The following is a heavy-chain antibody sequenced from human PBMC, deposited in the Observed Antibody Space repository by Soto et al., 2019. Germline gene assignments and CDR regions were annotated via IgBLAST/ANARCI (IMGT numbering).Heavy chain of an antibody. CDR3: ARQGSNGAYYYYGMDV. CDR1: GYRFSSYW. CDR2: IYHGDSDT. Sequence: GESLKISCKGSGYRFSSYWIAWVRQMPGKGLEWMGIIYHGDSDTRYSPSFQGQVTMSVDKSNNTAYLHWSSLKASDTAMYYCARQGSNGAYYYYGMDVWGQGTTVTVSS. J-gene: IGHJ6*02. V-gene: IGHV5-51*01. D-gene: IGHD2-8*01.